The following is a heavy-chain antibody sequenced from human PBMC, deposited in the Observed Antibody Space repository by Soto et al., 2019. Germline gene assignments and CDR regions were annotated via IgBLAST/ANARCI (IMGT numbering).Heavy chain of an antibody. CDR3: ARGGGYCTPTSCAIDS. CDR2: VSLTGDRT. V-gene: IGHV3-23*01. D-gene: IGHD2-8*01. CDR1: RFDFSSYE. J-gene: IGHJ4*02. Sequence: GGSLRLSCVASRFDFSSYEMSWVRQAAGKGLEWVSRVSLTGDRTNYAGSVKGRFTVSRDNFKNALYLEMDSLRPDDTAIYYCARGGGYCTPTSCAIDSWGRGTPVTVSP.